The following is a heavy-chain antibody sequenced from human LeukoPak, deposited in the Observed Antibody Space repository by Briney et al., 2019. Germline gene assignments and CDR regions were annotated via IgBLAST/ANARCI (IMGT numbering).Heavy chain of an antibody. CDR3: AKSGGSGLIDY. CDR1: GGSISSSNYY. J-gene: IGHJ4*02. D-gene: IGHD1-26*01. V-gene: IGHV4-39*01. Sequence: SETLSLTCSVSGGSISSSNYYWGWIRQPPGKGLEWIGTIYYSGSTYYNPSLKSPVTISIDTSKNQFSLNLSSVTAADTAVYYCAKSGGSGLIDYWGQGTLVTVSS. CDR2: IYYSGST.